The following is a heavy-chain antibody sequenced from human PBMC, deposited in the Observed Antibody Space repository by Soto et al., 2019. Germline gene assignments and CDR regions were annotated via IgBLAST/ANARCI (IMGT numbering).Heavy chain of an antibody. Sequence: QVLLVQSGSEMKQPGASVRVSCKASGYTFGRYGISWVRQAPGQGLEWLGWVSAYSGNTTYAQNVQDRVTMTTDTSTSTAYMELRSLRSDDTAMYYCAREGRYCAGGYCYSHDWFDFWGQGTLVTVSS. V-gene: IGHV1-18*01. CDR3: AREGRYCAGGYCYSHDWFDF. J-gene: IGHJ5*01. D-gene: IGHD2-21*01. CDR1: GYTFGRYG. CDR2: VSAYSGNT.